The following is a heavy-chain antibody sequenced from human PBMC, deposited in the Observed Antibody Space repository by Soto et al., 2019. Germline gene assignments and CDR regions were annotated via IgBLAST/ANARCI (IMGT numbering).Heavy chain of an antibody. CDR2: IYYSGTT. CDR1: GGSISSSSYY. CDR3: ARRRLVRGEDYYYYGMDV. J-gene: IGHJ6*02. D-gene: IGHD3-10*01. V-gene: IGHV4-39*01. Sequence: SETLSLTCTVSGGSISSSSYYWVWIRQPPGKGLEWIGCIYYSGTTNYNPSLKGRVTISVDTSKNQFSLKLSSVTAADTAVYYCARRRLVRGEDYYYYGMDVWGQGTTVTISS.